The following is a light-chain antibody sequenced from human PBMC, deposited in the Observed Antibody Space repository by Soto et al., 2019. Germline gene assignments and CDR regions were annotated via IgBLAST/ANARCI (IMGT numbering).Light chain of an antibody. Sequence: EIVLTQSPGTLSLSPVERATLSFMASQSVSTSYLAWYQQRRGQAPRLLIYGATSRATGIPDRFSGSGSGTDFTLTISSLQPEDFATYYCLQDYNYPWKCGQGTKVDIK. CDR1: QSVSTSY. V-gene: IGKV3-20*01. CDR2: GAT. CDR3: LQDYNYPWK. J-gene: IGKJ1*01.